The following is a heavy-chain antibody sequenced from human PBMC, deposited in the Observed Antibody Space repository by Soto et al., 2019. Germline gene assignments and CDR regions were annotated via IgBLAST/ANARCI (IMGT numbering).Heavy chain of an antibody. D-gene: IGHD3-16*01. CDR3: ARLSGMISNASDI. J-gene: IGHJ3*02. V-gene: IGHV4-59*08. CDR1: GGSISSYY. Sequence: PSETLSLTCTVSGGSISSYYLSWIRQPPGKGLEWIGYIYYSGSTNYNPPLKSRVTISVDTSKNQFSLKLSSVTAADTAVYYCARLSGMISNASDIWGQGTMVTVSS. CDR2: IYYSGST.